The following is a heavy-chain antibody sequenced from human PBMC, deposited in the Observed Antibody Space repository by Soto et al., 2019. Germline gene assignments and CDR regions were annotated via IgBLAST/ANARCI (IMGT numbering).Heavy chain of an antibody. CDR3: VKGFEYSSSSGAFDI. V-gene: IGHV3-64D*09. CDR2: ISSNGGST. Sequence: GGSLRLSCSASGFTFSSYAMHWVRQAPGKGLEYVSAISSNGGSTYYADSVKGRFTIARDNSKNTLYLQMSSLRAEDTAVYYCVKGFEYSSSSGAFDIWGQGTMVTVSS. D-gene: IGHD6-6*01. CDR1: GFTFSSYA. J-gene: IGHJ3*02.